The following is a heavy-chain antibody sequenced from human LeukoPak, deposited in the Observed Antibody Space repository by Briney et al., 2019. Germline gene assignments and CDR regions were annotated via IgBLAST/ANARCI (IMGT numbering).Heavy chain of an antibody. CDR1: GFTFSSYS. J-gene: IGHJ6*03. D-gene: IGHD1-26*01. CDR3: ARAEDSGSYDAHYYYYYMDV. Sequence: GGSLRLSCAASGFTFSSYSMNWVRQAPGKGLEWVSSISSSSSYIYYTDSVKGRFTISRDNAKNSLYLQMNSLRAEDTAVYYCARAEDSGSYDAHYYYYYMDVWGKGTTVTVSS. CDR2: ISSSSSYI. V-gene: IGHV3-21*01.